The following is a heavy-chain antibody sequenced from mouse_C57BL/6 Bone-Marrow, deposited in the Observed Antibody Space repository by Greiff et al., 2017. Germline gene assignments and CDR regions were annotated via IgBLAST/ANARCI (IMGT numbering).Heavy chain of an antibody. CDR2: IWSGRST. V-gene: IGHV2-2*01. Sequence: VKLQQPGPGLVQPSQSLSITCTVSGFSLTSYGVHWVRQSPGKGLEWLGVIWSGRSTDYNAAFISRQSISKDNSKCHGFFKMNSLQADDTAIYYCARDSSWFAYWGQGTLVTVSA. CDR1: GFSLTSYG. J-gene: IGHJ3*01. CDR3: ARDSSWFAY. D-gene: IGHD2-12*01.